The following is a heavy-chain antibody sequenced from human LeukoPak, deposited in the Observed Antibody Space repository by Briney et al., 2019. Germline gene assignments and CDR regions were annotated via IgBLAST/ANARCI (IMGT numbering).Heavy chain of an antibody. CDR3: GGSSGYSKYFQH. J-gene: IGHJ1*01. D-gene: IGHD3-22*01. CDR2: ISAYNGDT. V-gene: IGHV1-18*01. CDR1: GYTFTSYG. Sequence: ASVKVSCKASGYTFTSYGISWVRQAPGQGLEWMGWISAYNGDTNYAQKLQGRVTMTTDTSTSTAYMELRSLRSDDTAVYYCGGSSGYSKYFQHWGQGTLVTVSS.